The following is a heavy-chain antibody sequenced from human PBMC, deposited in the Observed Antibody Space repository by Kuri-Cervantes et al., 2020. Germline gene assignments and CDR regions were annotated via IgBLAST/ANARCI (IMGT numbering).Heavy chain of an antibody. CDR2: ISYNGKNI. CDR3: ARVYKNWFDP. CDR1: GFSISTYSWY. D-gene: IGHD5-24*01. J-gene: IGHJ5*02. V-gene: IGHV4-59*12. Sequence: SETLSLTCSVSGFSISTYSWYWSWIRQPPGKGLEWIAYISYNGKNIKYNASLKSRVTISVDASKNQFSLKLSSVTAADTAVYYCARVYKNWFDPWGQGTLVTVSS.